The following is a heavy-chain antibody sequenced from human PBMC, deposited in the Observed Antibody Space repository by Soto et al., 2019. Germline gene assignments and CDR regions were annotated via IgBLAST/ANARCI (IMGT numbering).Heavy chain of an antibody. J-gene: IGHJ4*02. Sequence: LRLSCAASGFTFSSYAMSWVRQAPGKGLEWVSAISGSGGSTYYADSVKGRFTISRDNSKNTLYLQMNSLRAEDTAVYYCAKDFSRAYCGGDCYFGILVYWGQGTLVTVSS. CDR2: ISGSGGST. D-gene: IGHD2-21*02. CDR3: AKDFSRAYCGGDCYFGILVY. CDR1: GFTFSSYA. V-gene: IGHV3-23*01.